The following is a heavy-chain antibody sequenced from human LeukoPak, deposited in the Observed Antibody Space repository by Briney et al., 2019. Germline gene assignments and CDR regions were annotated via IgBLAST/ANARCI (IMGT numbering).Heavy chain of an antibody. J-gene: IGHJ6*03. CDR1: GYTFTSYD. V-gene: IGHV1-8*01. D-gene: IGHD6-19*01. CDR3: ARVFSGWYDYYYYYMDV. Sequence: ASVKVSCKAFGYTFTSYDINWVRQATGQGLEWMGWMNPNSGNTGYAQKFQGRVTMTRNTSISTAYMELSSLRSEDTAVYYCARVFSGWYDYYYYYMDVWGKGTTVTVSS. CDR2: MNPNSGNT.